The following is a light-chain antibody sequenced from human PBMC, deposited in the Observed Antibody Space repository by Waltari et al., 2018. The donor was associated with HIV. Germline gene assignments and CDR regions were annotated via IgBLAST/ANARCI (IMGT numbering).Light chain of an antibody. V-gene: IGLV3-1*01. CDR2: QDS. J-gene: IGLJ1*01. CDR1: KLGDKY. Sequence: ITCSGDKLGDKYACWYQQKPGQSPVLVIYQDSKRPSGIPERFSGSNSGNTATLTISGTQAMDEADYYCQAWDSSTYYVFGTGTKVTVL. CDR3: QAWDSSTYYV.